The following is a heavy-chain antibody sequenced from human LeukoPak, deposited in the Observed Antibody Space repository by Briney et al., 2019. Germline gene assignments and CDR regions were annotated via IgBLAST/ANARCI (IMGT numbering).Heavy chain of an antibody. CDR1: GFTFSNNG. V-gene: IGHV3-30*02. CDR3: ARGGFSSTSSGWDY. CDR2: IQYDGSNK. D-gene: IGHD2-2*01. J-gene: IGHJ4*02. Sequence: SGGSLRLSCAASGFTFSNNGMHWVRQAPGKGLEWVAFIQYDGSNKYYADSVKGRFTISRDNSKNTLYLQMNSLRAEDTAVYYCARGGFSSTSSGWDYWGQGTLVTVSS.